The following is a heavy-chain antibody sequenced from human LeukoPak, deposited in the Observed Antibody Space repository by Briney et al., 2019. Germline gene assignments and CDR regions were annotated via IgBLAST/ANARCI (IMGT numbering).Heavy chain of an antibody. Sequence: GGSLRLSCAAAGFTFSSYAVSWVRQAPGKGLEWVSSISGSGGSTYSADSVKGRFTISRDNSKNTLYLQMNSLRAEDTALYYCAKDRSCTNDICHGDFDYWGQGTLVTVSS. V-gene: IGHV3-23*01. J-gene: IGHJ4*02. D-gene: IGHD2-8*01. CDR2: ISGSGGST. CDR3: AKDRSCTNDICHGDFDY. CDR1: GFTFSSYA.